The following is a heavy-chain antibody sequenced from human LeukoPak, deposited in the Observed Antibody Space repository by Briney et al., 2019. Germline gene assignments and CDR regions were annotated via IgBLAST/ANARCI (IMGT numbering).Heavy chain of an antibody. Sequence: GGSLRLSCAASGFTFSDYYMSWIRQAPGKGLEWVSYISSSSSYTNYADSVKGRFTISRDNAKNSLYLQMNSLRAEDTAVYYCARVRTADGRYYYYYGMDVWGQGTTVTVSS. CDR1: GFTFSDYY. J-gene: IGHJ6*02. CDR3: ARVRTADGRYYYYYGMDV. V-gene: IGHV3-11*06. D-gene: IGHD4-17*01. CDR2: ISSSSSYT.